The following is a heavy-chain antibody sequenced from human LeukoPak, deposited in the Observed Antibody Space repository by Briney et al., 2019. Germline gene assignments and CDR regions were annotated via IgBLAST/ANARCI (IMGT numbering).Heavy chain of an antibody. D-gene: IGHD3-9*01. Sequence: GASVKVSCKASGYTFTNYDINWVRQAPGQGLEWMGWINPNSGGTNYAQKFQGRVTMTRDTSISTAYMELSRLRSDDTAVYYCARDPRSWILTGLADYWGQGTLVTVSS. CDR1: GYTFTNYD. CDR2: INPNSGGT. CDR3: ARDPRSWILTGLADY. J-gene: IGHJ4*02. V-gene: IGHV1-2*02.